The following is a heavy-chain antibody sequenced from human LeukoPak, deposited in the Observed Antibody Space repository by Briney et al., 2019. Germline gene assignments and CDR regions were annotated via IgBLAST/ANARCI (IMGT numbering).Heavy chain of an antibody. Sequence: GGSLRLSCAASGFTFSSYEMSWVRQAPGKGLEWVANIKQDGNEKYCVDSVKGRFTISRDNAKNSLDLQMNSLRAEDTAVYYCAIRQMDYYDSSGLDYWGQGTLVTVSS. D-gene: IGHD3-22*01. CDR1: GFTFSSYE. CDR2: IKQDGNEK. V-gene: IGHV3-7*03. CDR3: AIRQMDYYDSSGLDY. J-gene: IGHJ4*02.